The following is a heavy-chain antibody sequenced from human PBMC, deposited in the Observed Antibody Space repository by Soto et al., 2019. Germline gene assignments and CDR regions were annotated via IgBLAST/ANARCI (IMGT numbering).Heavy chain of an antibody. V-gene: IGHV3-48*01. CDR1: GFTFSSYS. Sequence: GGSLRLSCAASGFTFSSYSMNWVRQAPGKGLEWVSYISSSSSTIYYADSVKGRFTISRDNAKNSLYLQMNSLRAEDTAVYYCARDNGYSGYDSNFDYWGQGTLVTVSS. J-gene: IGHJ4*02. CDR3: ARDNGYSGYDSNFDY. D-gene: IGHD5-12*01. CDR2: ISSSSSTI.